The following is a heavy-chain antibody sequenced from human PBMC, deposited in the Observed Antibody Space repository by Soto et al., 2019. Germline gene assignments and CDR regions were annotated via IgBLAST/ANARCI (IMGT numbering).Heavy chain of an antibody. Sequence: SETLSLTCTVSGGSISSGDYYWSWIRQPPGKGLEWIGYIYYSGSTYYNPSLKSRVTISVDTSKNQFSLKLSSVTAADTAVYYCARTIVATINWFDPWGHGTLVTVSS. V-gene: IGHV4-30-4*01. CDR3: ARTIVATINWFDP. D-gene: IGHD5-12*01. CDR2: IYYSGST. J-gene: IGHJ5*02. CDR1: GGSISSGDYY.